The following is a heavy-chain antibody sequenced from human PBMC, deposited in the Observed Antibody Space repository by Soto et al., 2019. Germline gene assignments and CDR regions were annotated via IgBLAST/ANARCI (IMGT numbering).Heavy chain of an antibody. D-gene: IGHD1-1*01. J-gene: IGHJ4*02. V-gene: IGHV3-30*18. Sequence: QVQLVESGGGVVQPGRSLRLSCAASGFSFSSYGMHWVRQAPGKGLEWVAMISYDGTDEYYADSVKGRFTISRDNSKNAVYLQMNSLRAEDTAVYYGANQESDWNHHFDYWGQGTLVTVSS. CDR3: ANQESDWNHHFDY. CDR2: ISYDGTDE. CDR1: GFSFSSYG.